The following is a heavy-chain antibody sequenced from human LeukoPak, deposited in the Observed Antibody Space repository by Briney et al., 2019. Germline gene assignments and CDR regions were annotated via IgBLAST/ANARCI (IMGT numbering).Heavy chain of an antibody. J-gene: IGHJ4*02. CDR1: GFTFSSYV. CDR3: AKAEQGYSYGLDY. D-gene: IGHD5-18*01. CDR2: ISGSGGST. V-gene: IGHV3-23*01. Sequence: GGSLRLSCAASGFTFSSYVMSWVRQAPGKGLEWVSAISGSGGSTYYADSVKGRFTISRDNSKNTLYLQMNSLRAEDTAVYYCAKAEQGYSYGLDYWGQGTLVTVPS.